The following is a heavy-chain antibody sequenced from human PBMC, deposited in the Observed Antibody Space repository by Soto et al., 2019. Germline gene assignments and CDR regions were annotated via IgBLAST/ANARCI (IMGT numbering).Heavy chain of an antibody. CDR3: AHGSCTSADCYPNPYLDY. J-gene: IGHJ4*02. D-gene: IGHD2-2*01. CDR1: GFSLSTSAEG. Sequence: QITLKESGPTLVKPTQTLTLTCTFSGFSLSTSAEGVGWIRQPPGKALEWLALIYWDGDERYSPSLKSRLTINKDTVKNQGGLTNNHLDPSDPATYSCAHGSCTSADCYPNPYLDYWGQGILVTVSS. CDR2: IYWDGDE. V-gene: IGHV2-5*02.